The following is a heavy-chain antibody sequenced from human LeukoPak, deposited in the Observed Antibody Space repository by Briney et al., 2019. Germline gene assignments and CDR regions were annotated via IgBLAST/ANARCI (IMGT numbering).Heavy chain of an antibody. J-gene: IGHJ3*02. CDR1: GFTASSNY. D-gene: IGHD5-24*01. CDR2: ISSSGGST. CDR3: AFLGGGWLDAFDI. Sequence: GGSLRLSCAASGFTASSNYMSWVRQAPGKGLEYVSTISSSGGSTYYIDSVKGRFTISRDSSKNTLYLQMSSLRAEDTAVYYCAFLGGGWLDAFDIWGQGTMVTVSS. V-gene: IGHV3-64D*09.